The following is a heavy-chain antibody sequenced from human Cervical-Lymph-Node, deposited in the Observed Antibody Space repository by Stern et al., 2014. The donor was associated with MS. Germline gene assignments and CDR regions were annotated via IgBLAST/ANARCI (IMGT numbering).Heavy chain of an antibody. D-gene: IGHD2-21*02. CDR2: LSDTGTT. CDR3: ARDPSTTASDWFFDL. J-gene: IGHJ2*01. CDR1: GGAVSDYY. Sequence: QVQLQESGPGLVKPSETLSLTCTVSGGAVSDYYWTWIRQRPGKGLEWIGYLSDTGTTNYNPSLHRRVTITLDTSQNQVSLRLRSVTAADTAVYYCARDPSTTASDWFFDLWGRGSLVTVSS. V-gene: IGHV4-59*02.